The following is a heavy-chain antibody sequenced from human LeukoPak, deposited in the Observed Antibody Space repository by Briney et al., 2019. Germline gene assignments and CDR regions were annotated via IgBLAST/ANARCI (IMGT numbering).Heavy chain of an antibody. Sequence: SETLSLTCTVSGGSTNSYYWSWIRQPPGKGLEWIGYIYYSGSTNYNPSVKSRVIISVDTSKNQFSLKPSSVTAADTAVYYCARLPHDAFDIWGQGTMVTVSS. CDR1: GGSTNSYY. CDR2: IYYSGST. V-gene: IGHV4-59*08. J-gene: IGHJ3*02. CDR3: ARLPHDAFDI.